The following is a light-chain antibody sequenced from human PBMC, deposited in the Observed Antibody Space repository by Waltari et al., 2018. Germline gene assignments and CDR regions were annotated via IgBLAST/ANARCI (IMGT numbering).Light chain of an antibody. V-gene: IGKV1-16*02. Sequence: DIQMTQSPSSLSASIGDTVTITCRASQGIRSYLAWFQQKPGKAPKSLIYDASSLHSGVPSKFSGSGSGTVFTLTISNLQPEDFATYYCQHYDGYPHTFGGGTKVEIK. CDR3: QHYDGYPHT. CDR2: DAS. CDR1: QGIRSY. J-gene: IGKJ4*01.